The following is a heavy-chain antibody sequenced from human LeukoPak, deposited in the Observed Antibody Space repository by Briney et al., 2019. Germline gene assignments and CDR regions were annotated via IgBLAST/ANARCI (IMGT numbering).Heavy chain of an antibody. CDR2: IYYSGST. J-gene: IGHJ4*02. CDR3: ARNERWVPAANY. CDR1: GGSISSSSYY. Sequence: SETLSLTCTVSGGSISSSSYYWGWIRLPPGKGLEWIGSIYYSGSTYYNPSLKSRVTISVDTSKNQFSLKLSSVTAADTAVYYCARNERWVPAANYWGQGTLVTVSS. V-gene: IGHV4-39*01. D-gene: IGHD2-2*01.